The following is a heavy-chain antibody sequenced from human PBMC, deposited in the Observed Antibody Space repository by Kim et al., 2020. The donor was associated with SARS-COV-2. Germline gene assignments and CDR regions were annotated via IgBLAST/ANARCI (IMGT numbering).Heavy chain of an antibody. CDR1: SGSISSYY. J-gene: IGHJ4*02. CDR3: ARLSLVPSGDVALYFDY. CDR2: IYYSGST. V-gene: IGHV4-59*13. Sequence: SEILSLTCTVSSGSISSYYWSWIRQPPGKGLEWIGYIYYSGSTNYNPSLKSRVTISVDTSKNQFSLKLSSVTAADTAVYYCARLSLVPSGDVALYFDYWGQGTLVTVSS. D-gene: IGHD6-19*01.